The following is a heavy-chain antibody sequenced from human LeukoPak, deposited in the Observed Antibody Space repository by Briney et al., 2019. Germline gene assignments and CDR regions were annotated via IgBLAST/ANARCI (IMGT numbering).Heavy chain of an antibody. D-gene: IGHD5-12*01. CDR1: GFNFIDYS. CDR3: ARDHRYAFDI. J-gene: IGHJ4*01. V-gene: IGHV3-48*01. Sequence: GGSLRLSCAASGFNFIDYSMNWVRQAPGKGLEWVPYIGISSGNTKYVDSVKGRFTISRDKARNSLYLQMNSLRAEDTAVYYCARDHRYAFDIWGHGTRVTVSS. CDR2: IGISSGNT.